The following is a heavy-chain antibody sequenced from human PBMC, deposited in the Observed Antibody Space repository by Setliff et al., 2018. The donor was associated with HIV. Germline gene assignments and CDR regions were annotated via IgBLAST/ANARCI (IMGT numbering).Heavy chain of an antibody. V-gene: IGHV4-61*09. CDR2: IYITEDT. CDR1: GGSLNTGTYY. Sequence: LSLTCTVSGGSLNTGTYYWSWIRLPAGKGLERIGHIYITEDTDYNPSLKSRVTISVDTSKNQFSLKLSSVTAADTAVYYCNIYYYYYMDVWGKGTTVTVSS. J-gene: IGHJ6*03. CDR3: NIYYYYYMDV.